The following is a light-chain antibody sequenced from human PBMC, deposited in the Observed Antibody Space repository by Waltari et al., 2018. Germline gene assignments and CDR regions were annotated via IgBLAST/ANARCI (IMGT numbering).Light chain of an antibody. CDR2: WAS. V-gene: IGKV4-1*01. Sequence: DIVMTQSPDSLAVSLGEKATINCKSNQSLLYNSNNKNYLAWYQQNPGQPLKLFFYWASSRESGVPDRFSGSGSGTDFTLTIGSLQAEDVAVYYCQQYYTAPYTFGQGTRLEIK. CDR3: QQYYTAPYT. CDR1: QSLLYNSNNKNY. J-gene: IGKJ2*01.